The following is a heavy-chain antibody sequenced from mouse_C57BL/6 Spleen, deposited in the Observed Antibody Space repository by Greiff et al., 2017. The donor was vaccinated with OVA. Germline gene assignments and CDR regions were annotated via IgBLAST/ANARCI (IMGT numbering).Heavy chain of an antibody. Sequence: VQLQQPGAELVKPGASVKMSCKASGYTFTNYWITWVKQRPGQGLEWIGDIYPGSGSTNYNEKFKSKATLTVDTSSSTASMQLSSLTSEDAAVYYCAVYEDDDEGFDYWGQGTTLTVSS. CDR2: IYPGSGST. D-gene: IGHD2-4*01. V-gene: IGHV1-55*01. CDR1: GYTFTNYW. CDR3: AVYEDDDEGFDY. J-gene: IGHJ2*01.